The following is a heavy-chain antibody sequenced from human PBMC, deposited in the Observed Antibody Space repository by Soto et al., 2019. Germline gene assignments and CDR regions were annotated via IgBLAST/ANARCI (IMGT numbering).Heavy chain of an antibody. CDR2: ISSYGSDT. Sequence: EVQLVESGGGLVLPGGSLRLSCAASGFTFSRYWMHWVRQAPWKGLVWVSRISSYGSDTHYADSVKGRFTISRDNAKNTLYLQMISLRADDTAVYYCASNYAYAEGYYWYGIDVWGQGTTVTVSS. CDR1: GFTFSRYW. D-gene: IGHD3-16*01. J-gene: IGHJ6*02. CDR3: ASNYAYAEGYYWYGIDV. V-gene: IGHV3-74*01.